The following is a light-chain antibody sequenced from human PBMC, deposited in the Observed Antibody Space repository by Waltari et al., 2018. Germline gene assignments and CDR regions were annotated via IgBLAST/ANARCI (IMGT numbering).Light chain of an antibody. V-gene: IGLV3-25*03. CDR2: KDT. CDR1: ALPTQS. Sequence: SYELTQPPSVSVPPGQTARNTCFGDALPTQSVYWYQQRPGQAPVLMIYKDTKRPSGIPERFSGSASGTTVTLTISGVQAEDEAVYYCQSADSSGTSRVFGGGTKLTVL. CDR3: QSADSSGTSRV. J-gene: IGLJ2*01.